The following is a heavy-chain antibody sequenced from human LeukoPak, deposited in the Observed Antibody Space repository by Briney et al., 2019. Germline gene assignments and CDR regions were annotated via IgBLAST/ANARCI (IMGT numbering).Heavy chain of an antibody. J-gene: IGHJ6*02. CDR1: GYTFTSYY. D-gene: IGHD2-2*01. Sequence: ASVKVSCKASGYTFTSYYMHWVRQAPGQGPEWMGIINPSGGSTSYAQKFQGRVTMTRDTSTSTVYMELSSLRSEDTAVYYCAREDCSSTSCSYLYYYYGMDVWGQGTTVTVSS. V-gene: IGHV1-46*01. CDR2: INPSGGST. CDR3: AREDCSSTSCSYLYYYYGMDV.